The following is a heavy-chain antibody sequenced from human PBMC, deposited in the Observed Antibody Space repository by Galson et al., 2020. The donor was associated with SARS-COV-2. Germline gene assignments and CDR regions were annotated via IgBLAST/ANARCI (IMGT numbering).Heavy chain of an antibody. CDR2: ISAYNGNT. Sequence: ASVKVSCKASGYTFTSYGISWVRQAPGQGLEWMGWISAYNGNTNYAQKLQGRVTMTTDTSTSTAYMELRSLRSDDTAVYYCARDRGRYCSSTSCSHYYYGMDVWGQGTTVTVSS. D-gene: IGHD2-2*01. CDR1: GYTFTSYG. J-gene: IGHJ6*02. CDR3: ARDRGRYCSSTSCSHYYYGMDV. V-gene: IGHV1-18*01.